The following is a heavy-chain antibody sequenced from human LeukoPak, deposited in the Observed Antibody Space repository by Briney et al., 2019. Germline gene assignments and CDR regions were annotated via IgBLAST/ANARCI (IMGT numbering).Heavy chain of an antibody. CDR1: GFTFGDYG. CDR2: INSDGSST. V-gene: IGHV3-74*01. J-gene: IGHJ6*02. Sequence: PGGSLRLSCVASGFTFGDYGMSWVRQVPGKGLVWVSRINSDGSSTSYADSVRGRFTISRDNAKNTLYLQMNSLRAEDTAVHYGARATSYNNYGMDVWGQGTTVTVSS. D-gene: IGHD1-14*01. CDR3: ARATSYNNYGMDV.